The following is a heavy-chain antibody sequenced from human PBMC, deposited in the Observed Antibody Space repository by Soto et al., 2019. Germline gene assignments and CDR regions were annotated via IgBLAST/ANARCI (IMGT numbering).Heavy chain of an antibody. V-gene: IGHV3-21*01. Sequence: TGGSLRLSCTVSGFAFNNYGINWVRQAPGKGLEWVSSISKSDYTYYSDSVKGRFAISRDNAKSSVSLRMNTLRVEDTAVYYCAREDSIIIPAVSDFWGQGTLVTVSS. J-gene: IGHJ4*02. CDR1: GFAFNNYG. D-gene: IGHD2-2*01. CDR2: ISKSDYT. CDR3: AREDSIIIPAVSDF.